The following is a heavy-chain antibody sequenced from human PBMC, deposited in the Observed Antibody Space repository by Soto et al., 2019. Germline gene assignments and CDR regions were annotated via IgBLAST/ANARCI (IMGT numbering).Heavy chain of an antibody. V-gene: IGHV3-30-3*01. CDR3: ASPDGRIQLNKLDY. CDR1: GFTFSSYA. J-gene: IGHJ4*02. Sequence: GGSLRLSCAASGFTFSSYAMHWVRQAPGKGLEWVAVISYDGSNKYYADSVKGRFTISRDNSKNTLYLQMNSLRAEDTAVYYCASPDGRIQLNKLDYWGQGTLVTVSS. CDR2: ISYDGSNK. D-gene: IGHD5-18*01.